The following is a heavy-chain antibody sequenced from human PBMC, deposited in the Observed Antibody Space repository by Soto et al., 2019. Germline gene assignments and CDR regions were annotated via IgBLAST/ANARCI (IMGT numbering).Heavy chain of an antibody. J-gene: IGHJ4*02. D-gene: IGHD5-18*01. V-gene: IGHV5-51*01. CDR1: VYSFTSYH. CDR2: IYPGDSDS. CDR3: ARLHGHSFGYADH. Sequence: KVSCKASVYSFTSYHINWVRQMPGKGLEWMGIIYPGDSDSRYSPSFQGQVTISADKSITTAYLQWSSLKASDTAFYCARLHGHSFGYADHWGQGTLVTVSS.